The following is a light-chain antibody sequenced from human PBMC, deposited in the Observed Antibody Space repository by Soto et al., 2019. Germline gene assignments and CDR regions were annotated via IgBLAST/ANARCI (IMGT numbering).Light chain of an antibody. CDR2: GAS. CDR3: QQYNNWPPIT. Sequence: PGERATLSCRASQSVGSNYLAWYQQKPGQAHRLLIYGASNRATGIPDRFSGSGSGTEFTLTISSLQSEDFAVYYCQQYNNWPPITVGQGTRREIK. CDR1: QSVGSN. V-gene: IGKV3D-15*01. J-gene: IGKJ5*01.